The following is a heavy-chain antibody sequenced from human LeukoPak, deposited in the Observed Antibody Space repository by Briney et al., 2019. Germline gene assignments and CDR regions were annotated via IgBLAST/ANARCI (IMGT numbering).Heavy chain of an antibody. CDR1: GGSISSYY. CDR3: ARRYNSGNDDVFDI. V-gene: IGHV4-4*07. D-gene: IGHD1-1*01. Sequence: IPSETLSLTCTVSGGSISSYYWSWIRQSAGKGLEWIGRILTSGSTNYNPSLKSRVTMSVDTSKNQFSLKLSSLTAADTAVYYCARRYNSGNDDVFDIWGQGTMVAVSS. CDR2: ILTSGST. J-gene: IGHJ3*02.